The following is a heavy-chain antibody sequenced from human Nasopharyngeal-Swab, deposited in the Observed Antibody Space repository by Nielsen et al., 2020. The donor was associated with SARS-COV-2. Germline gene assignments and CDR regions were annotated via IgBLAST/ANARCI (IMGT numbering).Heavy chain of an antibody. D-gene: IGHD2-15*01. CDR2: IYYSGST. Sequence: LSCTVSGGSISSYYWSWIRQPPGKGLEWIGYIYYSGSTNYNPSLKSRVTISVDTSKNQFSLKLSSVTAADTAVYYCARGNCSGGSCYLDYWGQGTLVTVSS. CDR3: ARGNCSGGSCYLDY. J-gene: IGHJ4*02. V-gene: IGHV4-59*01. CDR1: GGSISSYY.